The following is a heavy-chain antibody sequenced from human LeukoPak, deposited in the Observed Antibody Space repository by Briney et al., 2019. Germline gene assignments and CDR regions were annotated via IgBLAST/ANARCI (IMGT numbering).Heavy chain of an antibody. D-gene: IGHD2-2*02. CDR2: IKPNSGGT. CDR1: GYTFTSYD. V-gene: IGHV1-2*02. Sequence: GASVKVSCKASGYTFTSYDINWVRQATGQGLEWMGWIKPNSGGTNYAQKFQGRVTMTRDTSISTAYMELSRLRSDDTAVYYCARVWDDIVVVPAAIGYWGQGTLVTVSS. J-gene: IGHJ4*02. CDR3: ARVWDDIVVVPAAIGY.